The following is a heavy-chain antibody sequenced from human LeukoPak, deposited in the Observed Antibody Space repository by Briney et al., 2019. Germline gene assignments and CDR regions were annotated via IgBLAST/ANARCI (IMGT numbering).Heavy chain of an antibody. CDR3: TSYYYDSSGYNDY. J-gene: IGHJ4*02. D-gene: IGHD3-22*01. CDR2: ISSKAYGGTT. Sequence: GGSLRLSCTASGFTFGDYSMSWVRQAPGKGLEWVGFISSKAYGGTTEYAATVKGRFTISRDDSKSIAYLQMNSLKTEDTAVYYCTSYYYDSSGYNDYWGQGTLVTVSS. CDR1: GFTFGDYS. V-gene: IGHV3-49*04.